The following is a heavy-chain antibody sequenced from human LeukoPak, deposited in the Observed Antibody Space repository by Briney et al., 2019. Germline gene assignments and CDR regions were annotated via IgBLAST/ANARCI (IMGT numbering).Heavy chain of an antibody. CDR3: ARDSDYYDSSGYDV. CDR1: GYTFTSYG. V-gene: IGHV1-18*01. D-gene: IGHD3-22*01. J-gene: IGHJ4*02. CDR2: ISAYNGNT. Sequence: GASVKVSCKASGYTFTSYGISWVRQAPGQGLEWMGWISAYNGNTNYAQKLQGRVTMTTDTSTSTAYMELRSLRSDDTAVYYCARDSDYYDSSGYDVWGQGTLVTVSS.